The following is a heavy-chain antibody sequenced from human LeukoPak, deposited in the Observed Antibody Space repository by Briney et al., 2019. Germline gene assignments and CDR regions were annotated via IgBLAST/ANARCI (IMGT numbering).Heavy chain of an antibody. CDR2: ISGSGGST. CDR3: ARVDTAMDHLDY. Sequence: GGSLRLSCAASGFTFSSYAMSWVRQAPGKGLEWVSAISGSGGSTYYADSVKGRFTISRDNSKNTLYLQMNSLRDEDTAVYYCARVDTAMDHLDYWGQGTLVTVSS. D-gene: IGHD5-18*01. J-gene: IGHJ4*02. CDR1: GFTFSSYA. V-gene: IGHV3-23*01.